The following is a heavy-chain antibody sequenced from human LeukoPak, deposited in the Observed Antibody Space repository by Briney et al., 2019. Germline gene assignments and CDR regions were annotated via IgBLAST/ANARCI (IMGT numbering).Heavy chain of an antibody. CDR3: ARDRGIAVAGPLFDP. D-gene: IGHD6-19*01. CDR2: INAGNGNT. V-gene: IGHV1-3*01. CDR1: GCTFPNYA. J-gene: IGHJ5*02. Sequence: ASVPVSYKACGCTFPNYAMHWVRPAPGRRLEGMGWINAGNGNTKYSQKLQDRGTLTRDTSANTAYMELSSLRSEDTGVYYCARDRGIAVAGPLFDPWGQGTLVTVSS.